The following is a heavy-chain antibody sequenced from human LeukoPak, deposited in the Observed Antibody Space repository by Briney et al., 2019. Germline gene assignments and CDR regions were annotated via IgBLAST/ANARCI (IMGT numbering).Heavy chain of an antibody. D-gene: IGHD1-26*01. CDR2: ISGSGGST. CDR3: AKGSSGSYWVFDY. J-gene: IGHJ4*02. Sequence: GGSLRLSCAPSGFTFSSHAMSWVRQAPGKGLEWVSTISGSGGSTHYADSVKGRFTISRDNSKNTLYLQMNSLRAEDTAVYYCAKGSSGSYWVFDYWGQGTLVTVST. CDR1: GFTFSSHA. V-gene: IGHV3-23*01.